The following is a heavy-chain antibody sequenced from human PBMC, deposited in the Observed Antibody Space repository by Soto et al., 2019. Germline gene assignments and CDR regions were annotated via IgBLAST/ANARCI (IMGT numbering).Heavy chain of an antibody. V-gene: IGHV4-31*03. Sequence: QVQLQESGPGLVKPSQTLSLTCTVSGGSISRGGSYWSWIRQHPGKGLEWIVYIYYSGRTYYNPSLKSRVTISVDTSKNQFSLKLSSVTAPYTAVYYCARGPCTMAKIDYWGQGTLVTVSS. CDR3: ARGPCTMAKIDY. J-gene: IGHJ4*02. CDR1: GGSISRGGSY. D-gene: IGHD3-10*01. CDR2: IYYSGRT.